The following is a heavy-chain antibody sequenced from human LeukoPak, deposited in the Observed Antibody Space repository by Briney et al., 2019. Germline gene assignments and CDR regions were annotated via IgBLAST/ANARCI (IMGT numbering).Heavy chain of an antibody. J-gene: IGHJ1*01. D-gene: IGHD3-3*01. CDR3: ASSYFYEYFQH. CDR1: GGSISSGSYY. Sequence: SETLSLTCTVSGGSISSGSYYWRWIRQPAGTGLEWIGRIYTSGSTNYNPSLKSRVTISVDTSKNQFSLKLSPVTAPDPALYSCASSYFYEYFQHWGKGTLVTVSS. V-gene: IGHV4-61*02. CDR2: IYTSGST.